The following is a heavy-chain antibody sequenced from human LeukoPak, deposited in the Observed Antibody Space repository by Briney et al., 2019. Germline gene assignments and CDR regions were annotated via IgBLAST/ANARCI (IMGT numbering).Heavy chain of an antibody. CDR1: GFIFSDYY. J-gene: IGHJ5*02. Sequence: KPGGSLRLSCAASGFIFSDYYMSWMRQAPGKGLEWLSYIDGSSSRTNYADSVKGRFTISRDNVKNSLYLQMNSLRAEDTPVYFCARRGTDYCTPSSCHPNWFAPWGQGTQVTVSS. D-gene: IGHD4-11*01. CDR2: IDGSSSRT. CDR3: ARRGTDYCTPSSCHPNWFAP. V-gene: IGHV3-11*03.